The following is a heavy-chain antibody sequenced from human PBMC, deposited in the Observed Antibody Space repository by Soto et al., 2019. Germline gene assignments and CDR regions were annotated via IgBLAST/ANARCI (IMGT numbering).Heavy chain of an antibody. CDR1: GGSISSSSYY. CDR2: IYYSGST. Sequence: PSETLSLTCPVSGGSISSSSYYWGWIRQPPGKGLEWIGSIYYSGSTYYNPSLKSRVTISVDTSKNQFSLKLSSVTAADTAVYYCARTRDFDYWGQGTLVTVSS. V-gene: IGHV4-39*01. CDR3: ARTRDFDY. J-gene: IGHJ4*02.